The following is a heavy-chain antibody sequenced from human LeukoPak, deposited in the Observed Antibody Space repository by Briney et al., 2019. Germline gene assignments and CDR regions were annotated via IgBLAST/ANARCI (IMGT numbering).Heavy chain of an antibody. V-gene: IGHV4-39*01. CDR1: GGSISTSSYY. J-gene: IGHJ3*02. Sequence: PSETLSLTCTVSGGSISTSSYYWGWIRQPPGKGLEWIGTLHYSGSTYHNPSLKSRVTISVDTSKNRFSLKLSSLTVADTAVYYCARHRAADPSDAFDIWGQGTMVTVSA. D-gene: IGHD6-13*01. CDR3: ARHRAADPSDAFDI. CDR2: LHYSGST.